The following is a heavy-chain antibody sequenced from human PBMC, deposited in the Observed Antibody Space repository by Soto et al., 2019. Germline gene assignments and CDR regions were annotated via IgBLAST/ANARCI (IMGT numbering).Heavy chain of an antibody. Sequence: ASVKVSCKASGYTFTGHYIHWVRQAPEQGPEWMGEIGPESGATRYAQKFQGRVTMTRDTSITTVYMELKNLSPDDTAVYYCAKARYYDSTGYLYYFDYWGQGTLVTVSS. CDR3: AKARYYDSTGYLYYFDY. V-gene: IGHV1-2*02. CDR2: IGPESGAT. J-gene: IGHJ4*02. D-gene: IGHD3-22*01. CDR1: GYTFTGHY.